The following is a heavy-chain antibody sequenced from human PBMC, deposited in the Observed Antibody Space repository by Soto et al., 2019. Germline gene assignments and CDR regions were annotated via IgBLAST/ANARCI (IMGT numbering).Heavy chain of an antibody. D-gene: IGHD6-19*01. CDR3: AKPMAYSSGWYDC. V-gene: IGHV3-30-3*02. Sequence: PGGSLRLSCAASGFTFSSYTMHWVRQAPGKGLEWVAIISYDGGSNYSADSVKGRFTISRDNSKNTLYLQLDSLRAEDTAVYYCAKPMAYSSGWYDCWGQGTLVTVSS. CDR2: ISYDGGSN. CDR1: GFTFSSYT. J-gene: IGHJ5*01.